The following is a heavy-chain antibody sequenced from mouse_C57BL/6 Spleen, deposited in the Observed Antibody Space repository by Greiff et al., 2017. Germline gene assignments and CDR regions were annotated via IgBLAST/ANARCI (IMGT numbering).Heavy chain of an antibody. CDR3: ARWGDALGYFDV. CDR1: GYAFSSSW. Sequence: LQESGPELVKPGASVKISCKASGYAFSSSWMNWVKQRPGKGLEWIGRIYPGDGDTNYNGKFKGKATLTADKSSSTAYMQLSSLTSEDSAVYFCARWGDALGYFDVWGTGTTVTVSS. V-gene: IGHV1-82*01. J-gene: IGHJ1*03. CDR2: IYPGDGDT.